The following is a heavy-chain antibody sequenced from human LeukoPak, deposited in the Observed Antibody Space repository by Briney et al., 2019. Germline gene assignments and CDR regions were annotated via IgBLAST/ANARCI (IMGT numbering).Heavy chain of an antibody. CDR2: ISSSSTI. J-gene: IGHJ4*02. Sequence: GGSLRLSCAASGFTFSSYGMNWVRQAPGKGLEWVSYISSSSTIYYADSVKGRFTISRDNAKNSLYLQMNSLRAEDTAVYYCARDRVAGTGDFDYWGQGTLVTVSS. V-gene: IGHV3-48*04. CDR1: GFTFSSYG. D-gene: IGHD6-19*01. CDR3: ARDRVAGTGDFDY.